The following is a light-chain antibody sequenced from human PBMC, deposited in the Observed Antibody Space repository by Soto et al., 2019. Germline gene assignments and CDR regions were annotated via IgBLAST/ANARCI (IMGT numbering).Light chain of an antibody. Sequence: QSALTQPPSASGSPGQSVTISCTGTSSDVGGYNFVSWYQHHPGKAPKLMIYYVSVRPSGVPDRFSGSKSGNTASLTVSGVQAEDEADYYCSSYAGSNIRYVFGTGTKVTVL. CDR2: YVS. J-gene: IGLJ1*01. V-gene: IGLV2-8*01. CDR3: SSYAGSNIRYV. CDR1: SSDVGGYNF.